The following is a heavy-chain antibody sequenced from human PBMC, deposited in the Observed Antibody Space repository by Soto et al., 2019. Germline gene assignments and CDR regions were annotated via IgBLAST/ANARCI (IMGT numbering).Heavy chain of an antibody. CDR2: IIPILGIA. CDR1: GGTFSRYT. V-gene: IGHV1-69*04. D-gene: IGHD2-2*01. CDR3: AREKLGYCSSTSCPSDMDV. J-gene: IGHJ6*02. Sequence: SVKGSCKASGGTFSRYTSSWVRQAPGKGLDWMGRIIPILGIANYAQKFQGRVTITADKSTSTAYMELSSLRSEDTAVYYCAREKLGYCSSTSCPSDMDVWGQGTTVTVSS.